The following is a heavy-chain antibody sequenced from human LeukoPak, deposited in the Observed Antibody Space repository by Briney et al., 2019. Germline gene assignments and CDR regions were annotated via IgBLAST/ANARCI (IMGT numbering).Heavy chain of an antibody. CDR2: INTNTGNP. CDR1: GYTFTSYA. V-gene: IGHV7-4-1*02. Sequence: ASVKVSCKASGYTFTSYAMNWVRQAPGQGLEWMGWINTNTGNPTYAQGFTGRFVFSLDTPVSTAYLQISSLKAEDTAVYYCAARAYGSGSYYLPLDPWGQGTLVTVSS. J-gene: IGHJ5*02. D-gene: IGHD3-10*01. CDR3: AARAYGSGSYYLPLDP.